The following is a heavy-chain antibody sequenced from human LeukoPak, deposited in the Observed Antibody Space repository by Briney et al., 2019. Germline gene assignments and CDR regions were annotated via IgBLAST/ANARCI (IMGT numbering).Heavy chain of an antibody. Sequence: SETLSFTCAVYGGSFSGYYWTWIRKPPGEGLEWIGYIYDGSTNYSPSLESRVTISADTSKNQFSLKMTSVTAADTAVYYCAREGSDWDPFDYWGQGTLVTVSS. J-gene: IGHJ4*02. CDR1: GGSFSGYY. D-gene: IGHD6-19*01. V-gene: IGHV4-59*01. CDR2: IYDGST. CDR3: AREGSDWDPFDY.